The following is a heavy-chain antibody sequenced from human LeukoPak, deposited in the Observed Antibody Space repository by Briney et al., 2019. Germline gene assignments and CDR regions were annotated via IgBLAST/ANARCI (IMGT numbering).Heavy chain of an antibody. D-gene: IGHD4/OR15-4a*01. CDR1: GYTFTGYY. Sequence: GASVKVSCKASGYTFTGYYIQWVRQAPGQGLEWMGRINPNSDDTNYAQKFQGRVTLTRDTSISTAYMEVSRLRSDDTAVYYCATDYGSGVCNLTYWGQGTLVTVSS. CDR2: INPNSDDT. V-gene: IGHV1-2*06. CDR3: ATDYGSGVCNLTY. J-gene: IGHJ4*02.